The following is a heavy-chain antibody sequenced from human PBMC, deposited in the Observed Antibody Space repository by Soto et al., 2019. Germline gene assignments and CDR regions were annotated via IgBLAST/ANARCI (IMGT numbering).Heavy chain of an antibody. J-gene: IGHJ4*02. CDR1: GGSISSSSYY. CDR2: IYYSGST. CDR3: ARLCSGYDYVYFDY. D-gene: IGHD5-12*01. Sequence: SETLSLTCTVSGGSISSSSYYWGWIRQPPGKGLEWIGSIYYSGSTYYNPSLKSRVTISVDTSKNQFSLKLSSVTAADTAVYYCARLCSGYDYVYFDYWGQGTLVTAPQ. V-gene: IGHV4-39*01.